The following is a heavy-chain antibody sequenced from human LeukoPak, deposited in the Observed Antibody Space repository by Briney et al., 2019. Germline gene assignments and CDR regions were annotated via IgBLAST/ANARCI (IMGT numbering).Heavy chain of an antibody. CDR1: GGSISSSSYY. V-gene: IGHV4-39*07. J-gene: IGHJ6*02. CDR3: ARGRIQLWSTTTPGMDV. CDR2: IYYSRST. D-gene: IGHD5-18*01. Sequence: SETLSLTCTVSGGSISSSSYYWGWIRQPPGKGLEWIVSIYYSRSTYYNPSLKSRVTISVDTSKNQFSLKLSSVTAADTAVYYCARGRIQLWSTTTPGMDVWGQGTTVTVSS.